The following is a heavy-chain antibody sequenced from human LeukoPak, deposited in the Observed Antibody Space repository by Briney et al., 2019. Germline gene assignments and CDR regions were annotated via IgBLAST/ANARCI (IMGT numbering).Heavy chain of an antibody. D-gene: IGHD4-17*01. CDR2: ISSSGSTI. Sequence: GGSLRLSCAASGFTFSDYYMSWIRQAPGKGLEWVSYISSSGSTIYYAASVKGRFTISRDNAKNSLYLQQNCLIAEDTAVYYCARDTDYVAIFDFYYYLDVWGKGTTVTVSS. CDR3: ARDTDYVAIFDFYYYLDV. CDR1: GFTFSDYY. V-gene: IGHV3-11*01. J-gene: IGHJ6*03.